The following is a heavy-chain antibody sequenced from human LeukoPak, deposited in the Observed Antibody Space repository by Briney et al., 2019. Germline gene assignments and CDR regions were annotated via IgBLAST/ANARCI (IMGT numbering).Heavy chain of an antibody. J-gene: IGHJ3*02. CDR3: ASPRVPPRTVTPGPRLDAFDI. V-gene: IGHV4-39*01. CDR1: GGFIRRSSTYY. CDR2: IYYSGAA. Sequence: SETLSLTCTVSGGFIRRSSTYYWGWIRQPPGKGLEWIGSIYYSGAAYYNPSLKSRVTISVDTSKNQFSLKLSFVTAADTAVYYCASPRVPPRTVTPGPRLDAFDIWGQGTMVTVSS. D-gene: IGHD4-11*01.